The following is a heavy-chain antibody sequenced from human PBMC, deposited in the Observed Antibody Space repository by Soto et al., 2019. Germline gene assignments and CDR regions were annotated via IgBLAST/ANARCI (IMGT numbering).Heavy chain of an antibody. CDR3: VKDESINWYSGHFRH. V-gene: IGHV3-9*01. J-gene: IGHJ1*01. Sequence: LRLSGAASGFTFDDYAMHWVRQVPGKGLEWVSGINWNSGSIGYGDSVKGRFAISRDNAKNSLHLQMNSLSAEDTAFYYCVKDESINWYSGHFRHWGQGTLVTVSS. CDR1: GFTFDDYA. D-gene: IGHD6-13*01. CDR2: INWNSGSI.